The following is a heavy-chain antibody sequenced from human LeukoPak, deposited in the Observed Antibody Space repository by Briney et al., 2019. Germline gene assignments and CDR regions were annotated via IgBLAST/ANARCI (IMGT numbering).Heavy chain of an antibody. CDR2: IWYDGSNK. Sequence: GGSLRLSCAASGFTFSSYGMHWVRQAPGKGLEWVAVIWYDGSNKYYGDSVKGRFTISRDNSKNTLYMQMNSLRAEDTGVYYYAKAPLRYCSSTSCHHAFDISGHRTMVSVSS. J-gene: IGHJ3*02. D-gene: IGHD2-2*01. CDR3: AKAPLRYCSSTSCHHAFDI. CDR1: GFTFSSYG. V-gene: IGHV3-33*06.